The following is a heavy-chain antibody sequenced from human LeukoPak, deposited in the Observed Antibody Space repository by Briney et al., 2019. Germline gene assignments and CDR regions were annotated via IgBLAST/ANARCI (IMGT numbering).Heavy chain of an antibody. V-gene: IGHV4-34*01. CDR3: ARLHQGAFDI. Sequence: SETLSLTCTVSGGSISSYYWSWIRQPPGKGLEWIGEINHSGSTNYNPSLKSRVTISVDTSKNQFSLKLSSVTAADTAVYYCARLHQGAFDIWGQGTMVTVSS. CDR2: INHSGST. J-gene: IGHJ3*02. CDR1: GGSISSYY.